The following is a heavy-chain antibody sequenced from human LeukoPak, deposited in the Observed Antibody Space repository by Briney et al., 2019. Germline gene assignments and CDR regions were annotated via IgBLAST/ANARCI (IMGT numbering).Heavy chain of an antibody. V-gene: IGHV1-69*05. CDR2: IIPIFGTA. J-gene: IGHJ6*03. D-gene: IGHD3-10*01. CDR3: AREGDGSGSYYWADYYYYYMDV. CDR1: GSTFSSYA. Sequence: SVKVSCKASGSTFSSYAISWVRQAPGQGLEWMGRIIPIFGTANYAQKFQGRVTITTDESTSTAYMELSSLRSEDTAVYYCAREGDGSGSYYWADYYYYYMDVWGKGTTVTVSS.